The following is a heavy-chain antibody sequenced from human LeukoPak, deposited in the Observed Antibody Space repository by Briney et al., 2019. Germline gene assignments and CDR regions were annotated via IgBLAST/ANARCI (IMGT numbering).Heavy chain of an antibody. V-gene: IGHV3-30*18. CDR3: AKESALGPADY. J-gene: IGHJ4*02. CDR1: GFTFSSYG. Sequence: GGSLRLSCAASGFTFSSYGMHWVRQAPGNGLEWVAVISYDGSNKYYADSVKGRFTISRDNSKNTLYLQMNSLRAEDTAVYYCAKESALGPADYWGQGTLVTVSS. CDR2: ISYDGSNK. D-gene: IGHD7-27*01.